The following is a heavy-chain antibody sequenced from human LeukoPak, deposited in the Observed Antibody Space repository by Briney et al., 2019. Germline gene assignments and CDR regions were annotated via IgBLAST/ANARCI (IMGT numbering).Heavy chain of an antibody. D-gene: IGHD3-10*01. CDR1: GFTFSNYA. Sequence: PGGSLRLSCAASGFTFSNYAMSWVRQAPGKGLEWVSTISGSGGTTYYADSVEGRFTISRDNSKNTLYLQMSSLRAEDTAVYYCAKNRVLLWFGDFDYWGQGTLVTVSA. J-gene: IGHJ4*02. V-gene: IGHV3-23*01. CDR3: AKNRVLLWFGDFDY. CDR2: ISGSGGTT.